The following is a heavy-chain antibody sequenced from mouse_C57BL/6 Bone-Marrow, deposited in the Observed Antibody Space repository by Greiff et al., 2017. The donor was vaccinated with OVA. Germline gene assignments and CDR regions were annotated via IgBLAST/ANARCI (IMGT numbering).Heavy chain of an antibody. V-gene: IGHV5-4*01. CDR2: ISDGGSYT. Sequence: EVKLMESGGGLVKPGGSLKLSCAASGFTFSSYAMAWVRQTPEKRLEWVATISDGGSYTYYPDNVKGRFTISRDNAKNNLYLQMSHLKSEDTAMYYCARETSYYSKGDAMDYWGQGTSVTVSS. CDR3: ARETSYYSKGDAMDY. J-gene: IGHJ4*01. D-gene: IGHD2-5*01. CDR1: GFTFSSYA.